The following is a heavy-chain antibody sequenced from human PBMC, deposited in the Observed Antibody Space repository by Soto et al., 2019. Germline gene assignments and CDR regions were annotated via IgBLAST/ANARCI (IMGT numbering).Heavy chain of an antibody. CDR1: GFTFSSYA. Sequence: GGSLRLSCAASGFTFSSYAMSWVRQAPGKGLEWVSAISGSGGSTYYADSVKGRFTISRDNSKNTLYLQMNSLRAEDTAVYYCAKDNGGSFDYYYYGMDVWGQGTTVTVSS. CDR3: AKDNGGSFDYYYYGMDV. J-gene: IGHJ6*02. D-gene: IGHD7-27*01. CDR2: ISGSGGST. V-gene: IGHV3-23*01.